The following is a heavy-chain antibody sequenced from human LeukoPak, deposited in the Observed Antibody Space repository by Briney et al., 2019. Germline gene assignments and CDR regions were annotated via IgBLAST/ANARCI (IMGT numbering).Heavy chain of an antibody. V-gene: IGHV1-18*01. Sequence: ASVKVSCKASGYTFTSYGISWVRQAPGQGLEWMGWISAYNGNTNYAQKLQGRVTMTTDTSTSTAYMELRSLRSDDTAVYYCARDRGYCSSTSCPRGYFQHWGQGTLVTVSS. CDR3: ARDRGYCSSTSCPRGYFQH. CDR2: ISAYNGNT. D-gene: IGHD2-2*01. CDR1: GYTFTSYG. J-gene: IGHJ1*01.